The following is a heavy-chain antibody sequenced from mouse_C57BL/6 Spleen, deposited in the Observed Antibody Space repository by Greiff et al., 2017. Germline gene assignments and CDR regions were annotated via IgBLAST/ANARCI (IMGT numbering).Heavy chain of an antibody. CDR1: GFTFSSYG. CDR2: ISSGGSYT. CDR3: ARNYYGSSSSYWYFDV. Sequence: DVMLVESGGDLVKPGGSLKLSCAASGFTFSSYGMSWVRQTPDKRLEWVATISSGGSYTYYPDSVKGRFTISRDNAKNTLYLQMSSLKSEDTAMYYCARNYYGSSSSYWYFDVWGTGTTVTVSS. V-gene: IGHV5-6*02. J-gene: IGHJ1*03. D-gene: IGHD1-1*01.